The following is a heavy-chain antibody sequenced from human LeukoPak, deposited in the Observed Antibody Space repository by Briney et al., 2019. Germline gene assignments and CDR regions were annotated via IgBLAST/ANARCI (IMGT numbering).Heavy chain of an antibody. CDR1: GFTFSKYG. Sequence: HPGGSLRLSCAASGFTFSKYGMHWVRQPPGKGLEWVAVISYDGSNKYYADSVKGRFTISRDNSKNTLYLQMNSLRTEDTAMYYCASYYYYYYMDVWGKGTTVIVSS. CDR3: ASYYYYYYMDV. J-gene: IGHJ6*03. V-gene: IGHV3-30*03. CDR2: ISYDGSNK.